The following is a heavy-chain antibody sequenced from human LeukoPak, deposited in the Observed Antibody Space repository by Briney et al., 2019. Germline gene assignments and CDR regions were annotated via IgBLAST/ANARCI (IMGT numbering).Heavy chain of an antibody. J-gene: IGHJ4*02. CDR1: GFTFSSYG. D-gene: IGHD1-26*01. V-gene: IGHV3-30*02. CDR3: ASGGTYSGYFSY. Sequence: GGSLRLSCAASGFTFSSYGMHWVRQAPGKGLEWVAFIRADGGNKYYADSVKGRLTISRENSKNTLYLQMNSLRPEDTAVYYCASGGTYSGYFSYWGQGTLVIVSS. CDR2: IRADGGNK.